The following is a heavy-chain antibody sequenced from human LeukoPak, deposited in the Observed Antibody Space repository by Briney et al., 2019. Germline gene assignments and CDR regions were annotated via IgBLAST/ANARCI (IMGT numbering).Heavy chain of an antibody. V-gene: IGHV3-21*01. CDR3: ARECYDSSGYPQPFDY. J-gene: IGHJ4*02. CDR1: GFTFSSYS. Sequence: PGGSLRLSCAASGFTFSSYSMNWGRKAPGKGLEWVSSISSSSSYIYYADSVKGRFTISRDNAKNSLYLQMNSLRAEDTAVYYCARECYDSSGYPQPFDYWGQGTLVTVSS. CDR2: ISSSSSYI. D-gene: IGHD3-22*01.